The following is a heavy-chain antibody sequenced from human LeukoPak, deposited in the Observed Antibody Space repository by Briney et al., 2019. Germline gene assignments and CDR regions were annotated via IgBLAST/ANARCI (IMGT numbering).Heavy chain of an antibody. CDR3: ARGSQYYGSGSYTFFDY. D-gene: IGHD3-10*01. CDR2: ISYDGSNK. Sequence: GGSLRLSCAASGFTLSSYAMHWVRQAPGKGLEWVAVISYDGSNKYYADSVKGRFTISRDNSKNTLYLQMNSLRAEDTAVYYCARGSQYYGSGSYTFFDYWGQGALVTVSS. CDR1: GFTLSSYA. V-gene: IGHV3-30*04. J-gene: IGHJ4*02.